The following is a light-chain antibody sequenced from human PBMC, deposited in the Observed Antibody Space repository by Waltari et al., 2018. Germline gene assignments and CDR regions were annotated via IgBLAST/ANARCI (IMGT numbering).Light chain of an antibody. J-gene: IGKJ2*01. Sequence: DIQMTQSPSSPSASVGDRVTITCRASQSLSSYLNWYQQKPGKAPNLLIYAASSLQSGVPSRFSGSGSGTDFTLTINSLQPEDFATYYCQQSYSSPYTFGQGTRLEIK. V-gene: IGKV1-39*01. CDR2: AAS. CDR3: QQSYSSPYT. CDR1: QSLSSY.